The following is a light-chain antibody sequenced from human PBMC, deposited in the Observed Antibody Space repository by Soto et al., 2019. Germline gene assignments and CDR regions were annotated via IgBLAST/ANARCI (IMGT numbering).Light chain of an antibody. J-gene: IGLJ3*02. Sequence: QSALTQPPSASGTPGQRVTISCSGSSSNIGDNYVFWYQQFPGAAPKPLIFNNNQRPSGVPVRFSGAKSGTSASLSISGLRSEDEADYHCAAWDDSLSGWVFGGGTKLTVL. CDR3: AAWDDSLSGWV. CDR1: SSNIGDNY. CDR2: NNN. V-gene: IGLV1-47*02.